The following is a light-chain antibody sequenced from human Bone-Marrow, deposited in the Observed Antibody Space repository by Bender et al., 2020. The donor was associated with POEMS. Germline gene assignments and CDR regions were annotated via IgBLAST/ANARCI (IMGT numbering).Light chain of an antibody. Sequence: QSVLTQPPSASATPGQSVTISCSGRKSNLGSNPVNWYQQFPGTAPKLLFYSNNQRPSGVPDRFSVSKSGTSASLAISGLQSDDEADDYCASWDDRLNAWVFGGGTKVTVL. J-gene: IGLJ3*02. CDR1: KSNLGSNP. CDR3: ASWDDRLNAWV. CDR2: SNN. V-gene: IGLV1-44*01.